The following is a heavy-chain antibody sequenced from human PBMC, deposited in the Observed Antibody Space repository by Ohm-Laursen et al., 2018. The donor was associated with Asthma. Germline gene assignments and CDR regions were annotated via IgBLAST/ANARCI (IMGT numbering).Heavy chain of an antibody. CDR3: ARDIRKLELARVPQGGYY. D-gene: IGHD1-7*01. CDR2: ISYDGSNK. CDR1: GFTFSSYG. J-gene: IGHJ4*02. V-gene: IGHV3-30*03. Sequence: SLRLSCSATGFTFSSYGMHWVRQAPGKGLEWVAVISYDGSNKYYADSVKGRFTISRDNSKNTLYLQMNSLRAEDTVVYYCARDIRKLELARVPQGGYYWGQGTLVTVSS.